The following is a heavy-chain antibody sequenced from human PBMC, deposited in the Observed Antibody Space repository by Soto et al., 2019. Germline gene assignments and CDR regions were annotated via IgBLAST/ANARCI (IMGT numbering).Heavy chain of an antibody. CDR1: GFTFRTYG. Sequence: GGSLRLSCAAAGFTFRTYGMNWVRQAPGRGLEWVAIISSDGRVTYYADSVKGRFTISRDNSENTLYLQMNSLIVEDTAVYYCARQESGTDYWGRGTLVTVSS. V-gene: IGHV3-30*03. CDR3: ARQESGTDY. J-gene: IGHJ4*02. D-gene: IGHD1-26*01. CDR2: ISSDGRVT.